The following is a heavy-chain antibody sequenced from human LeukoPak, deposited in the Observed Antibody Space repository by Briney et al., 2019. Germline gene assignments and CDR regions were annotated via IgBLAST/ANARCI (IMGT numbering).Heavy chain of an antibody. CDR1: LRFISRSSYY. CDR2: IYYSGST. CDR3: ARTKIMNWFDP. J-gene: IGHJ5*02. V-gene: IGHV4-39*01. Sequence: SETLSLTCTVALRFISRSSYYGGWIRQPPGKGLEWIGSIYYSGSTYYNPSLKSRVTISVDTSKNQFSLKLSAVTAAHTAVYYCARTKIMNWFDPWGQGTLVTVSS. D-gene: IGHD3-16*01.